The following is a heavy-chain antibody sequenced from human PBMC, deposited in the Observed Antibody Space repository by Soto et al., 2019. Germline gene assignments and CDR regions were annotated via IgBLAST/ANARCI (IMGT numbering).Heavy chain of an antibody. D-gene: IGHD1-26*01. CDR1: GFDFGSFG. J-gene: IGHJ3*01. CDR3: SADHPHMAMGWPV. V-gene: IGHV1-58*02. Sequence: SVKVSCKASGFDFGSFGIQFLRQTRGRGLEWIGWIVVVSGSTNYARHFQGRFAISRDMSSSTAYLDLSDLKSDDTAVYFCSADHPHMAMGWPVWGQ. CDR2: IVVVSGST.